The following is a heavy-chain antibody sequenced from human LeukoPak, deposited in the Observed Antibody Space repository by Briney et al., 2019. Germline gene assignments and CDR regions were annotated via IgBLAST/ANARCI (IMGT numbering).Heavy chain of an antibody. CDR1: GFTLSSYW. CDR3: ARGYVYYYDSSGHPGFDY. CDR2: ISYDGSRT. J-gene: IGHJ4*02. D-gene: IGHD3-22*01. V-gene: IGHV3-74*01. Sequence: GGSLRLSYAASGFTLSSYWLHWVRQAPGKGLVWVSRISYDGSRTNYADSVKGRFTISRDNTKNMLYLQMNSLRAEDTAVYFCARGYVYYYDSSGHPGFDYWGQGTLVTVSS.